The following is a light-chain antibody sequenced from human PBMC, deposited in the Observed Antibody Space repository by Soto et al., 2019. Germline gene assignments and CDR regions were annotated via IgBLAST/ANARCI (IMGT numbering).Light chain of an antibody. Sequence: TGTSSDVGSYNLVSWYQQHPGKAPKLMIYEVSKRPSGVSNRFSGSKSGNTASLTISGLQADDEAGYYCCSYAGTSPPHDVFGPGPRSPS. CDR3: CSYAGTSPPHDV. CDR1: SSDVGSYNL. J-gene: IGLJ1*01. CDR2: EVS. V-gene: IGLV2-23*02.